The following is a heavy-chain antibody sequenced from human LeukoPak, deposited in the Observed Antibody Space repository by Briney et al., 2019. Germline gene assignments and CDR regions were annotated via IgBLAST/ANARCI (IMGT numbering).Heavy chain of an antibody. CDR2: IYHSGST. D-gene: IGHD3-10*01. Sequence: SETLSLTCTVSGYSISSGYYWGWIRQPPGKGLEWIGSIYHSGSTYYNPSLKSRVTISVDTSKNQFSLKLSSVTAADTAVYYCARDRAVTMVRGVMHYYYYYGMDVWGQGTTVTVSS. J-gene: IGHJ6*02. CDR3: ARDRAVTMVRGVMHYYYYYGMDV. V-gene: IGHV4-38-2*02. CDR1: GYSISSGYY.